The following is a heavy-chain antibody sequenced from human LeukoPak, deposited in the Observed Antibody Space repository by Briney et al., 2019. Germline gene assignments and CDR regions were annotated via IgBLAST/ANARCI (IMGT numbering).Heavy chain of an antibody. CDR3: ARDYSSWANYYMDV. D-gene: IGHD6-13*01. J-gene: IGHJ6*03. CDR1: GFTFSSYA. Sequence: GGSLRLSCAASGFTFSSYAMHWVRQAPGKGLEWVAVISYDGSNKYYADSVKGRFTISRDNSKNTLYLQMNSLRAEDTAVYYCARDYSSWANYYMDVWGKGTTVTVSS. CDR2: ISYDGSNK. V-gene: IGHV3-30*01.